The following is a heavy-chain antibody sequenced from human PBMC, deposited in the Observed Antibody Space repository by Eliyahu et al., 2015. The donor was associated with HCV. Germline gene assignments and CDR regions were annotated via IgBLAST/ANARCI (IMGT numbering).Heavy chain of an antibody. D-gene: IGHD3-22*01. CDR1: GFTFSSYG. V-gene: IGHV3-33*01. Sequence: QVQLVESGGGVVQPGRSLRLSXAASGFTFSSYGMXWXRXXPGKGLGWVAVIWYDGSNKYYADSVKGRFTISRDNSKNTLYLQMNSLRAEDTAVYYCARDRPLEGDYYDSSGYYYEEGGFDYWGQGTLVTVSS. CDR2: IWYDGSNK. CDR3: ARDRPLEGDYYDSSGYYYEEGGFDY. J-gene: IGHJ4*02.